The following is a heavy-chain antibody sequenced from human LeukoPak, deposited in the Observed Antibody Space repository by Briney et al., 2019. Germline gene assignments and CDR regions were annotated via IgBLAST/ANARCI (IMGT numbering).Heavy chain of an antibody. Sequence: GGSLRLSCAASGFSFSSYAMYWVRQAPGKGLEWVSAISASGGSTYYADSVKGRFTISRDNSKNTLYLQMNSLRAEDTAVYYCTTDQGDWPYYFDYWGQGTLVTVSS. CDR3: TTDQGDWPYYFDY. CDR2: ISASGGST. CDR1: GFSFSSYA. J-gene: IGHJ4*02. D-gene: IGHD2-21*02. V-gene: IGHV3-23*01.